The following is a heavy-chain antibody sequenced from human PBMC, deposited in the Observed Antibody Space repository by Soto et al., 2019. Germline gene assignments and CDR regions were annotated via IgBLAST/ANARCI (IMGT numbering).Heavy chain of an antibody. J-gene: IGHJ4*02. Sequence: GGSLRLSCAASGFTFRTYSMNWVRQAPGKGLEWVSYISSSSGTIHYADSVKGRFTISRDNAKNSLYLQMNSLRAEDTAVYYCAKVVRVEMATIGYFDYWGQGTLVTVSS. CDR1: GFTFRTYS. V-gene: IGHV3-48*01. D-gene: IGHD5-12*01. CDR2: ISSSSGTI. CDR3: AKVVRVEMATIGYFDY.